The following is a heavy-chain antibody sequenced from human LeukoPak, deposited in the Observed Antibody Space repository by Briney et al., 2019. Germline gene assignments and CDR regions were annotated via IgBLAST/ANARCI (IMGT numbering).Heavy chain of an antibody. Sequence: ASVKVSCKASGYNFIGYGITWVRQAPGQGLEWMGRISGYNGNTKYAKKFQGRVTMTRDTSTNTAYMELRSLRYDDTAVYYCARVGYSSSGQTNDYWGQGTLVTVPS. J-gene: IGHJ4*02. CDR1: GYNFIGYG. CDR3: ARVGYSSSGQTNDY. D-gene: IGHD6-6*01. V-gene: IGHV1-18*01. CDR2: ISGYNGNT.